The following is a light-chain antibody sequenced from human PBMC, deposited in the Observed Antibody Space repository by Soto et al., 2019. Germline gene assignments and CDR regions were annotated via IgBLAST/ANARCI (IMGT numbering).Light chain of an antibody. CDR3: SSYTTSSTLV. CDR2: EVS. Sequence: QSALTQPASVSGSPGQSITTSCTGTNSDVGTYNYVSWYQQHPGKAPKFVVYEVSDRPSGVSDRFSGSKSGNTASLTISGLQAEDEADYYCSSYTTSSTLVFGGGTKVTVL. CDR1: NSDVGTYNY. J-gene: IGLJ2*01. V-gene: IGLV2-14*01.